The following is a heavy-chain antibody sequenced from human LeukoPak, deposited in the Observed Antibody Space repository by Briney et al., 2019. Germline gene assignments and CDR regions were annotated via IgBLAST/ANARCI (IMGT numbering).Heavy chain of an antibody. D-gene: IGHD4-17*01. J-gene: IGHJ6*02. CDR2: ISSSSSTI. CDR1: GFTFSSCS. V-gene: IGHV3-48*01. CDR3: ARSGTYGDYGYYGMDV. Sequence: GGSLRLSCAASGFTFSSCSMNWVRQAPGKGLEWVSYISSSSSTIYYADSVKGRFTISRDNAKNSLYLQMNSLRAEDTAVYYCARSGTYGDYGYYGMDVWGQGTTVTVSS.